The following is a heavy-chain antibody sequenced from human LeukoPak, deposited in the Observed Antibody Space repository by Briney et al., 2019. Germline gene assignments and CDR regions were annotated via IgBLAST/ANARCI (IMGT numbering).Heavy chain of an antibody. CDR3: ARRRNYAILTGHIDY. D-gene: IGHD3-9*01. V-gene: IGHV5-51*06. J-gene: IGHJ4*02. Sequence: GESLNISCKGSGYSFTSYWIAWVRQMPGKGLEWMGIIYPGDSDTRYSPSFQGQVTISADKSISTAYLQWSSLKASDTAMYYCARRRNYAILTGHIDYWGQGTLVTVSS. CDR2: IYPGDSDT. CDR1: GYSFTSYW.